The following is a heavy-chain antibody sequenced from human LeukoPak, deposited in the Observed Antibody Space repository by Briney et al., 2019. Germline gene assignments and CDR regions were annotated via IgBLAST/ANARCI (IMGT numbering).Heavy chain of an antibody. CDR1: GGTFSSYA. D-gene: IGHD4-23*01. CDR2: IIPIFGTA. J-gene: IGHJ4*02. Sequence: SVKVSCKASGGTFSSYAISWVRQAPGQGLEWMGGIIPIFGTANYAQKFQGRVTITADKSTSTAYMELSSLRSEDTAVYYCARGTPYGGNSPADYWGQGTLVTVSS. V-gene: IGHV1-69*06. CDR3: ARGTPYGGNSPADY.